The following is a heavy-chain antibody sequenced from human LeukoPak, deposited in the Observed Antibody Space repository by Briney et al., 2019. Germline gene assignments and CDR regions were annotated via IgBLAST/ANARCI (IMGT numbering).Heavy chain of an antibody. J-gene: IGHJ4*02. Sequence: GGTLRLSCAASGFIFRNYGMNWVRQAPGKGLEWISYIGSSSSATYYADSVKGRFTISRDNAKNSLYLQMNSLRAEDTAIYYCASWAGAADGFSGPFDYWGQGTLVTVSS. CDR1: GFIFRNYG. CDR2: IGSSSSAT. D-gene: IGHD6-13*01. CDR3: ASWAGAADGFSGPFDY. V-gene: IGHV3-48*01.